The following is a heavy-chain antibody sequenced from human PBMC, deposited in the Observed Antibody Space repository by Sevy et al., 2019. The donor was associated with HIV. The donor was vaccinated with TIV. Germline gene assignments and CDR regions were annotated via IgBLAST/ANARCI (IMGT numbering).Heavy chain of an antibody. Sequence: ASVKVSCKTSGYSFSDYGISWMRQAPGQGLQWMGWISGYNGNIRYAENFQGRVIMTTDTSTRTAYMEVRSLRPDDTAVYYCARDPTIVVAIPSTLGWFDPWGQGTLVTVSS. CDR2: ISGYNGNI. D-gene: IGHD2-15*01. CDR3: ARDPTIVVAIPSTLGWFDP. CDR1: GYSFSDYG. J-gene: IGHJ5*02. V-gene: IGHV1-18*01.